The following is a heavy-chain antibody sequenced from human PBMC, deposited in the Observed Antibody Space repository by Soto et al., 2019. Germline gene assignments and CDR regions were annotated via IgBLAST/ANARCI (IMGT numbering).Heavy chain of an antibody. J-gene: IGHJ4*02. D-gene: IGHD6-19*01. Sequence: QVQLRESGPGLVKPSETLSLTCTVSGISINNNYWSWIRQPPGKELEWIGDILDTGSTNYNPSLGGRASISIGTSKHQISLKLASVSAADTAMYLYARDCRGTSGWFPDVYIDVWSQGTLITVS. CDR3: ARDCRGTSGWFPDVYIDV. CDR2: ILDTGST. CDR1: GISINNNY. V-gene: IGHV4-59*01.